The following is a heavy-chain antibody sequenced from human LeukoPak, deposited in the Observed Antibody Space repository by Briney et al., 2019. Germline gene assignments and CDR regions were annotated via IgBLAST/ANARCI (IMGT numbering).Heavy chain of an antibody. CDR1: GFTLSSYD. CDR2: INPDGRDT. CDR3: TSWGDTTAEYFQR. J-gene: IGHJ1*01. V-gene: IGHV3-7*01. Sequence: GGSLRLSCAASGFTLSSYDMHWVRQAPGKGLEWVAHINPDGRDTYYVDSVKGRFTISRDNAQNSMYLQMNSLRVEDTAVYYCTSWGDTTAEYFQRWGQGTLVTVSS. D-gene: IGHD2-21*02.